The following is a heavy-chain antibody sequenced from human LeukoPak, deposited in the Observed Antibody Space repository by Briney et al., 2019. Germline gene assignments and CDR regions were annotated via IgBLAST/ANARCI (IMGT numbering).Heavy chain of an antibody. CDR1: GFTFSSYA. V-gene: IGHV3-30*04. J-gene: IGHJ6*03. D-gene: IGHD2-2*01. Sequence: GRSLRLSCAASGFTFSSYAMHWVRQAPGKGLEWVAVISYDGSNKYYADSVKGRFTISRDNSKNTLYLQMNSLRAEDTAVYYCARDFRIVSSTGGYYYYMDVWGKGTTVTVSS. CDR3: ARDFRIVSSTGGYYYYMDV. CDR2: ISYDGSNK.